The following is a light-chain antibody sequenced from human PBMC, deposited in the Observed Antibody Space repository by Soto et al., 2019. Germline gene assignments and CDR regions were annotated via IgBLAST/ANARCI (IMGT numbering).Light chain of an antibody. J-gene: IGLJ2*01. CDR2: EVS. V-gene: IGLV2-14*01. CDR3: SSYTTSSTLNVV. Sequence: QSALTQPASVSGSPGQSITISCTGTSSDIGVYNYVSWYQQHPGKAPKLMIYEVSNRPSGVSNRFSGSKSGNTASLTISGLQAEDEDDYYCSSYTTSSTLNVVFGGGTKLTVL. CDR1: SSDIGVYNY.